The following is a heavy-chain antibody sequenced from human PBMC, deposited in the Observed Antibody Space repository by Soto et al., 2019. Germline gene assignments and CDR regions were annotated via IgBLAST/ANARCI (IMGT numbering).Heavy chain of an antibody. CDR3: ARGPQDILDH. CDR2: MNHNSGNT. Sequence: QVQLVQSGAEVKKPGASVKVSCKASGYTFTSYDINWVRQATGQGLEWMGWMNHNSGNTGFAQKFQGRVNMTRNTSISTDYMELSSPRSEDTAVYYCARGPQDILDHWGQGTLVTVSS. V-gene: IGHV1-8*01. J-gene: IGHJ4*02. CDR1: GYTFTSYD. D-gene: IGHD2-15*01.